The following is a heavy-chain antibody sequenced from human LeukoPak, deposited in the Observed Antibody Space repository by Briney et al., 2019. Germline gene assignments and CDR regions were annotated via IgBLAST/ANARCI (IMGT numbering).Heavy chain of an antibody. V-gene: IGHV1-46*01. Sequence: ASVKVSCKASGYSFTSNYIHWVRQAPGQGLEWMGMIYPRDGSTSYAQKFQGRVTVTRDTSTSTVHMELSGLRSEDTAVYYCARGKVVGGFYYYYGMDVWGQGTTVTVSS. CDR3: ARGKVVGGFYYYYGMDV. D-gene: IGHD3-16*01. CDR2: IYPRDGST. CDR1: GYSFTSNY. J-gene: IGHJ6*02.